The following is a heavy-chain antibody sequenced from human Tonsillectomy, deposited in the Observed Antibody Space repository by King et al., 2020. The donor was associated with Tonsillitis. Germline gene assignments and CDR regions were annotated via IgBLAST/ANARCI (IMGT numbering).Heavy chain of an antibody. Sequence: QLVESGGGVVQPGRSLRLSCAASGFTFSSFGMHWVLQAPGKGLEWVAVMSYDGSNKYYADSVKGRFTISRDNSKNTLYLQMNSLRTEDTAVYNCAKLAGYDSSGYYQTDRYYYYYGMDVWGQGTTVTVSS. CDR2: MSYDGSNK. CDR3: AKLAGYDSSGYYQTDRYYYYYGMDV. CDR1: GFTFSSFG. J-gene: IGHJ6*02. V-gene: IGHV3-30*18. D-gene: IGHD3-22*01.